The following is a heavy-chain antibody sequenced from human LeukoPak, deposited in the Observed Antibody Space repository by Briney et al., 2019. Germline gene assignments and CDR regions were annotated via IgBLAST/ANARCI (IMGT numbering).Heavy chain of an antibody. CDR2: IYYSGST. D-gene: IGHD4-17*01. V-gene: IGHV4-59*01. Sequence: KSSETLSLTCTVSGGSISSYYWSWIRQPPGKGLEWIGYIYYSGSTNYNPSLKRRVTISVDTSKNQFSLKLSSVTAADTAVYYCAREDSTVRAYYFDYWGQGTLVTVSS. CDR1: GGSISSYY. CDR3: AREDSTVRAYYFDY. J-gene: IGHJ4*02.